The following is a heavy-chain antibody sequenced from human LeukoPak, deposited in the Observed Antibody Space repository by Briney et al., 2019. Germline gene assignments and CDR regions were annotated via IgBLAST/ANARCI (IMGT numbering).Heavy chain of an antibody. J-gene: IGHJ4*02. V-gene: IGHV4-59*01. D-gene: IGHD3-10*01. CDR2: IYYSGTT. CDR1: GGSIRIYY. Sequence: SETLSLTCTVSGGSIRIYYWSWIRQPPGKGLEWIGYIYYSGTTNYNPSLKSRLTISVDTSKNQFSLKLTSVTAADTAVYYCARRTGTYFDSWGQGTLVTVSS. CDR3: ARRTGTYFDS.